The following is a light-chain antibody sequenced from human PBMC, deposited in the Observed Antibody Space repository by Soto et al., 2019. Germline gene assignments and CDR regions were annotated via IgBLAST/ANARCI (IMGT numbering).Light chain of an antibody. CDR3: QQYGSSPRT. CDR1: QSVRSSY. V-gene: IGKV3-20*01. CDR2: AAS. J-gene: IGKJ1*01. Sequence: EIVLTQSPDTLSLSPGESATLSCRASQSVRSSYLAWYQQTPGQTPRLLTYAASSRATGIPDRFSGSGSGTDFSLTISRLEAEDFAVYYCQQYGSSPRTFGQGTKVDIK.